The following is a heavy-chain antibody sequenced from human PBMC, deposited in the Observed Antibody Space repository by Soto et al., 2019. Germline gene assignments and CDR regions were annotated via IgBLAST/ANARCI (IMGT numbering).Heavy chain of an antibody. V-gene: IGHV3-53*01. CDR2: VYDADGK. CDR1: GMTVSGKKY. J-gene: IGHJ3*01. D-gene: IGHD1-1*01. CDR3: ATWLQREHAYDV. Sequence: DVQLVESGGGLIHRGGSLRLSCAVVGMTVSGKKYVAWVRQAPGKGLEWVSGVYDADGKYYADSVKGRFTTSRDSSKTIVYLEMNDLGPEDTAIYDCATWLQREHAYDVWGQGTTVTVSS.